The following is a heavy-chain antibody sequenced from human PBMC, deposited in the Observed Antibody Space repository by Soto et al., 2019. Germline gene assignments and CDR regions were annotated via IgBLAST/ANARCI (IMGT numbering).Heavy chain of an antibody. CDR2: IWYDGSNK. D-gene: IGHD1-7*01. J-gene: IGHJ4*02. CDR1: GFTFSSYG. Sequence: QVQLVESGGGVVQPGRSLRLSCAASGFTFSSYGMHWVRQAPGKGLEWVAVIWYDGSNKYYADSVKGRFTISRDNSKNTLYLQMNSLRAEDTAVYYCARDEGRRYGTTGPFDYWGQGTLVTVSS. V-gene: IGHV3-33*01. CDR3: ARDEGRRYGTTGPFDY.